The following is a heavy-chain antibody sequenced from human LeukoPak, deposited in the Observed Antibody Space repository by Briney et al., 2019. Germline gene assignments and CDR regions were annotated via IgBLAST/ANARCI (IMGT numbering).Heavy chain of an antibody. CDR3: ARLGYCSGGSCFDY. J-gene: IGHJ4*02. D-gene: IGHD2-15*01. V-gene: IGHV1-2*02. CDR1: GYTFTGYY. Sequence: ASVKVSCKASGYTFTGYYMHWVRRAPGQGLEWMGWINPNSGGTNYAQKFQGRVTMTRDTSTSTAYMELRSLRSDDTAVYYCARLGYCSGGSCFDYWGQGTLVTVSS. CDR2: INPNSGGT.